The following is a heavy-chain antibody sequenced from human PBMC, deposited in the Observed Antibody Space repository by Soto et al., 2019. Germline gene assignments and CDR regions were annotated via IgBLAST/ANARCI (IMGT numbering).Heavy chain of an antibody. CDR2: IYHIGTT. V-gene: IGHV4-30-4*01. J-gene: IGHJ4*02. D-gene: IGHD5-12*01. CDR1: GGSIISDDYY. CDR3: ARELSGYRYGPGEVY. Sequence: SETLSLTCTVSGGSIISDDYYWSWIRQTPGKGLEWIGYIYHIGTTSYNPSLKSRVTISLDTSNNQFFLKLSPVTAADTAVYFCARELSGYRYGPGEVYWGQGTLVTVSS.